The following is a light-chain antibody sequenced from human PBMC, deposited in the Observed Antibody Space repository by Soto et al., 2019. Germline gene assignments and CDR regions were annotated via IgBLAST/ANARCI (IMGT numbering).Light chain of an antibody. V-gene: IGLV1-40*01. Sequence: QSALTQPPSVSGAPGQRVTISCTGSSSNIGAGYDVHWYQQLPGTAPKLLIYGNSNRPSGVPDRFSGSKSGTSASLAITGLQAEDEADYYCQSYDSSLFGGGTKLTVL. CDR2: GNS. CDR3: QSYDSSL. CDR1: SSNIGAGYD. J-gene: IGLJ2*01.